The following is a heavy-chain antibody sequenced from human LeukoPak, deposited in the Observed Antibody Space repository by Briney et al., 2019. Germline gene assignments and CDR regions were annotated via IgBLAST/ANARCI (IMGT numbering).Heavy chain of an antibody. D-gene: IGHD3-22*01. V-gene: IGHV3-53*01. CDR2: IYGGGSS. CDR1: GFTVNSNY. CDR3: ARGTYYYDSSGYLVDAFDI. Sequence: PGGSLILSGVSSGFTVNSNYMSWVRQAPGKGLEWVSVIYGGGSSYYADSVKGRFTISRDNSKNTLFLQMNSLSAEDTAVYYCARGTYYYDSSGYLVDAFDIWGQEPMHTVSS. J-gene: IGHJ3*02.